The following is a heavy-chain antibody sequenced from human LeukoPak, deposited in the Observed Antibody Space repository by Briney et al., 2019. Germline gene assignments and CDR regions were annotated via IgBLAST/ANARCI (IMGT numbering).Heavy chain of an antibody. Sequence: GGSLRLSCAASGFTVSSNYMSWVRQAPGKGLEWVSVIYSGGSTYYADSVEGRFTISRDNSKNTLYLQMNSLRAEDTAVYYCARDLVGGPGLYYFDYWGQGTLVTVSS. D-gene: IGHD1-26*01. CDR1: GFTVSSNY. CDR3: ARDLVGGPGLYYFDY. J-gene: IGHJ4*02. CDR2: IYSGGST. V-gene: IGHV3-66*01.